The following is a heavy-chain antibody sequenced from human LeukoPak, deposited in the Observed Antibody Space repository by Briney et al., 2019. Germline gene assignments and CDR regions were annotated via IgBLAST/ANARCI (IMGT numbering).Heavy chain of an antibody. CDR1: GYTFTGYY. CDR3: AKDFWSGFIHWFDP. V-gene: IGHV1-2*02. Sequence: ASVKVSCKASGYTFTGYYMHWVRQAPGQGLEWMGWINPNSGGTNYVQKFQGRVTMPRDTSISTAYMELSRLRSDDTAVYYCAKDFWSGFIHWFDPWGQGTLVTVSS. CDR2: INPNSGGT. D-gene: IGHD3-3*01. J-gene: IGHJ5*02.